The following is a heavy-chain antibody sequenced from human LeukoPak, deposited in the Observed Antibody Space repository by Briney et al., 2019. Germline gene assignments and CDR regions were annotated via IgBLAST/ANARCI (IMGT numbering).Heavy chain of an antibody. J-gene: IGHJ4*02. CDR2: ISSSSYI. Sequence: GGSLRLSCAASGFTFSSYSMNWVRQAPGKGLESFSSISSSSYIYYADSVKGRFTISRDNAKNSLYLQMNSLRAEDTAVYYCARDPLGAPYYFDYWGQGTLVTVSS. CDR1: GFTFSSYS. V-gene: IGHV3-21*01. CDR3: ARDPLGAPYYFDY. D-gene: IGHD3-16*01.